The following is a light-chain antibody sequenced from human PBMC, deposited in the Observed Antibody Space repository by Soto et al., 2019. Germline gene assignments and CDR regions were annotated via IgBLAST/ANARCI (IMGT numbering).Light chain of an antibody. CDR1: SSNIGSNT. CDR3: AAWDDSLNGLYV. J-gene: IGLJ1*01. CDR2: SDN. V-gene: IGLV1-44*01. Sequence: QSVLTQPPSASGTPGQRVTISCSGSSSNIGSNTVNWYQQLPGTAPKLLIRSDNHRPSGVPDRFSGSKSGTSASLAISGLQSEDEADYYCAAWDDSLNGLYVFGTGTKVTVL.